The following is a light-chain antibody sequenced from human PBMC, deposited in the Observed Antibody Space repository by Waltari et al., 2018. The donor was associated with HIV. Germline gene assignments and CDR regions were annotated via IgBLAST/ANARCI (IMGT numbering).Light chain of an antibody. CDR1: ALPKKY. J-gene: IGLJ3*02. V-gene: IGLV3-10*01. CDR2: EDS. CDR3: YSTDSSGSRWV. Sequence: SDELTQPPSASVSPGQTARITCSGDALPKKYAYWYQQKSGQAPVLVIYEDSKRPTVIPESFSGSSAGTMATLTINEAQVEDEADYYCYSTDSSGSRWVFGGGTKLTVL.